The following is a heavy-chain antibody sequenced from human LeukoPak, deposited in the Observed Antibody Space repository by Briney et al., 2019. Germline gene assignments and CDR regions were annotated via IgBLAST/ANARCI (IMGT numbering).Heavy chain of an antibody. Sequence: ASVKVSCKGSGYTLTGPYIPWGRQAPGQRVEWVGWINPDSGGTNYAQKFQGRVTMTRDTSISTAYMELSRLTSDDTAVYYCARLRQTGSDIDYWGQGTLVSVSS. CDR2: INPDSGGT. CDR3: ARLRQTGSDIDY. V-gene: IGHV1-2*02. CDR1: GYTLTGPY. D-gene: IGHD1-1*01. J-gene: IGHJ4*02.